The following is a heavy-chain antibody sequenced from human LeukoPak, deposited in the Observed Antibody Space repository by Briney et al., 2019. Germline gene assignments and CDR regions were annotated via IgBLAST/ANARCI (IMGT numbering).Heavy chain of an antibody. Sequence: HPGGSLRLSCAASGFTVSSNYMSWVRQAPGKGLEWVSIIYGSGSTYYADSVKGRFTISRDNSKNMVYLRLNSLSAEDTAIFYCVQIPGGGYWGQGTLVTVSS. CDR1: GFTVSSNY. CDR3: VQIPGGGY. D-gene: IGHD5-24*01. V-gene: IGHV3-53*01. J-gene: IGHJ4*02. CDR2: IYGSGST.